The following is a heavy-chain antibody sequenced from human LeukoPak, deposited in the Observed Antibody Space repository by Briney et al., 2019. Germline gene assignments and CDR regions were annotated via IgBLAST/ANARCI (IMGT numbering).Heavy chain of an antibody. J-gene: IGHJ4*02. CDR3: ARGGIAAAALVHLDY. CDR2: IYYSGST. D-gene: IGHD6-13*01. CDR1: GASITSYH. Sequence: PSETLSLTCSVSGASITSYHGSWIRQPTGNGLDWIGYIYYSGSTNYNPSLKSRVTIAVDTSKNQFSLKLSSVTAADTAVYYCARGGIAAAALVHLDYWGQGTLVTVSS. V-gene: IGHV4-59*01.